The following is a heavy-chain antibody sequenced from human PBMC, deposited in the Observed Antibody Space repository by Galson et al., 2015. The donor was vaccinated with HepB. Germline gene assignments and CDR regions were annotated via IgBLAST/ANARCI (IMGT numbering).Heavy chain of an antibody. CDR3: ARGPLDSSGHDAFDI. CDR2: IYSGGST. V-gene: IGHV3-66*02. D-gene: IGHD3-22*01. CDR1: GFTVSSNY. J-gene: IGHJ3*02. Sequence: SLRLSCAASGFTVSSNYMSWVRQAPGKGLEWVSVIYSGGSTYYADSVKGRFTISRDNSKNTLYLQMNSLRAEDTAVYYCARGPLDSSGHDAFDIWGQGTMVTVSS.